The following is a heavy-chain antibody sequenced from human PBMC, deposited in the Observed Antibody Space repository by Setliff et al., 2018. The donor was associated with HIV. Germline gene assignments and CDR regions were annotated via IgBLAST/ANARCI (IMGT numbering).Heavy chain of an antibody. Sequence: ASVKVSCKASGDTFSSYAISWVRQAPGQGLEWMGGIIPILGIANYAQKFQDRVIVTRDTSINTAYVELRSLRLDDTAVYFCARGRTYDSSGYIGNWFDPWGQGTLVTVSS. J-gene: IGHJ5*02. CDR2: IIPILGIA. D-gene: IGHD3-22*01. CDR3: ARGRTYDSSGYIGNWFDP. V-gene: IGHV1-69*10. CDR1: GDTFSSYA.